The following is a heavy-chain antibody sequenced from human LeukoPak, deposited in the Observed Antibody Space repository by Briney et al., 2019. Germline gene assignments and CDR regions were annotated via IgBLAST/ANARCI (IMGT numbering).Heavy chain of an antibody. Sequence: SVKVSCKASGGTFSSYAISWVRQAPGQGLEWMGRIIPILGIANYAQKFQGRVTITADKSTSTAYMELSSLRSGDTAVYYCARDRRVGTTVVTRGYYYGMDVWGQGTTVTVSS. J-gene: IGHJ6*02. CDR2: IIPILGIA. CDR3: ARDRRVGTTVVTRGYYYGMDV. D-gene: IGHD4-23*01. CDR1: GGTFSSYA. V-gene: IGHV1-69*04.